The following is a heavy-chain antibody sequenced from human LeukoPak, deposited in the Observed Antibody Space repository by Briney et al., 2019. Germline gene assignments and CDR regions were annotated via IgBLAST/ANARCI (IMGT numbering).Heavy chain of an antibody. Sequence: SETLSLTCTVSGGSISSSSYYWGWIRQPPGKGLEWIGSIYYSGSTYYNPSLKSRVTISVDTSKNQFSLKLSSVTAADTAVYYCASRIYYYDSSGRPFDPWGQGTLVTVSS. CDR3: ASRIYYYDSSGRPFDP. D-gene: IGHD3-22*01. J-gene: IGHJ5*02. CDR1: GGSISSSSYY. CDR2: IYYSGST. V-gene: IGHV4-39*07.